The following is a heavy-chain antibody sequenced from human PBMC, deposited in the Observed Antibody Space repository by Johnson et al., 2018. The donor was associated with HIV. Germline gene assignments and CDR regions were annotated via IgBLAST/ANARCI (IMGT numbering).Heavy chain of an antibody. CDR3: TRGGWKVVTSIFAFDI. CDR2: TRFDGSKK. V-gene: IGHV3-30*02. CDR1: GFTFSSYG. J-gene: IGHJ3*02. Sequence: VQLVESGGGVVQPGRSLRLSCAASGFTFSSYGMHWVRQTPGKGLEWVAFTRFDGSKKYYAESVKGRFTISRDNSKNTLYLQMNSLRAEDTAVYYCTRGGWKVVTSIFAFDIWGQGTMVAVSS. D-gene: IGHD2-21*02.